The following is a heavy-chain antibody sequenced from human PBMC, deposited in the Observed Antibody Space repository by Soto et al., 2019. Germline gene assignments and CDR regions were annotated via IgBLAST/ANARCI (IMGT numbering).Heavy chain of an antibody. D-gene: IGHD1-1*01. CDR1: GGSISSGGYY. J-gene: IGHJ4*02. CDR3: ARDVTTKDFFDY. Sequence: SETLSLTCTISGGSISSGGYYWSWVRQFPGKGLEWIGYIYYSGTTHYNPSLRSRISMSIDTSKNQFSLRLNSVTAADTAVYYCARDVTTKDFFDYWGQGSPVTVSS. V-gene: IGHV4-31*03. CDR2: IYYSGTT.